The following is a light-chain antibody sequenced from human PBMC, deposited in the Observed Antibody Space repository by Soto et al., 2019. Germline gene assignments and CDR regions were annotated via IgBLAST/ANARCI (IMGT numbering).Light chain of an antibody. Sequence: DIQMTQSPYSLSAAVGDRVTIACRASQNINTYLNWYQQKPGKAPKLLIFDAASLQSGVPSRFSGGGSRTDFTLTITSLQPEDFATYYCQQTSSAPFTFGPGTKVDNK. CDR3: QQTSSAPFT. V-gene: IGKV1-39*01. J-gene: IGKJ3*01. CDR1: QNINTY. CDR2: DAA.